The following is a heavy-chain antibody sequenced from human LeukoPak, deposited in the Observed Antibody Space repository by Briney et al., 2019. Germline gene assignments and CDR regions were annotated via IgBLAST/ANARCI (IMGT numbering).Heavy chain of an antibody. Sequence: SETLSLTCTVSGGSISSGGYYWSWIRQPPGKGLEWIGYIYYSGSTYYNPSLKSRVTISVDTSKNQFSLKLSSVTAADTAVYYCASVCSIDYYDSSGYIRANWFDPWGQGTLVTVSS. CDR2: IYYSGST. J-gene: IGHJ5*02. V-gene: IGHV4-30-4*08. CDR1: GGSISSGGYY. CDR3: ASVCSIDYYDSSGYIRANWFDP. D-gene: IGHD3-22*01.